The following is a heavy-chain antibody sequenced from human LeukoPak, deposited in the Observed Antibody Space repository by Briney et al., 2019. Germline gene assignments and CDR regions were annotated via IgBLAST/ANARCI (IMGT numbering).Heavy chain of an antibody. CDR1: GYTFTDCY. Sequence: ASVKVSCTASGYTFTDCYMHWVRQAPGQGFEWMGWINPNDGDTNYAQKFQGRVTMTRDTSISTAHMEVSRLRSDDTAVYYCARANFHYCSSSTCLFDYWGQGTLVTVSS. CDR2: INPNDGDT. D-gene: IGHD2-2*01. V-gene: IGHV1-2*02. CDR3: ARANFHYCSSSTCLFDY. J-gene: IGHJ4*02.